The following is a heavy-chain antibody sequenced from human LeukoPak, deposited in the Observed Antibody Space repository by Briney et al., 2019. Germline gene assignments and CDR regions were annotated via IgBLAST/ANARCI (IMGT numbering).Heavy chain of an antibody. CDR2: ISAYNGNT. Sequence: ASVKFSCKASGYTFTSYGISWVRLAPGQGLEWMGWISAYNGNTNYAQKLQGRVTMTTDTSTSTAYMELRSLRSDDTAVYYCARDRFLEWLVGAFDIWGQGTMVTVSS. J-gene: IGHJ3*02. CDR3: ARDRFLEWLVGAFDI. D-gene: IGHD3-3*01. V-gene: IGHV1-18*01. CDR1: GYTFTSYG.